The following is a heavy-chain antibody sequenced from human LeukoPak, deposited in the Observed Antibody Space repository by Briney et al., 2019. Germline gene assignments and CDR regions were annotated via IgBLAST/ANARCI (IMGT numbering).Heavy chain of an antibody. CDR3: AKGTIAAAGTDCDY. Sequence: GGSLRLSCAASGFTFSSYAMSWVRQAPGKGLEWVSAISGRDGYTYYADSVKGRFTISGDNSKDTLFLHMSSLRAEDTAVYYCAKGTIAAAGTDCDYWGQGTQVTVSS. CDR1: GFTFSSYA. D-gene: IGHD6-13*01. V-gene: IGHV3-23*01. J-gene: IGHJ4*02. CDR2: ISGRDGYT.